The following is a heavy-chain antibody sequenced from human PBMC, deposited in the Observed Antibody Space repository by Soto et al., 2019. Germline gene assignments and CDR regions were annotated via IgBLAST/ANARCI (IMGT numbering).Heavy chain of an antibody. J-gene: IGHJ4*02. CDR1: GFTFRSYA. CDR3: AKGDILTGSKEGWDY. CDR2: IDGSGAGA. D-gene: IGHD3-9*01. V-gene: IGHV3-23*01. Sequence: EVQLLESGGGLVQPGGSLRLSCAASGFTFRSYAMSWVRQAPGRGLECVSSIDGSGAGAYYADSVKGRFTISRDNSKNKLDLQMNSLRAEDKAVYYCAKGDILTGSKEGWDYWGQGTLVTVSS.